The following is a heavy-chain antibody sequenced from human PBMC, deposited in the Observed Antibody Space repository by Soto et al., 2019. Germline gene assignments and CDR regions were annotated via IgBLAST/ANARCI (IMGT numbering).Heavy chain of an antibody. CDR2: ISTSGSTV. J-gene: IGHJ5*02. D-gene: IGHD3-10*01. Sequence: LRLSCAASGFTFSDYYMSWLRQAPGKGLEWISYISTSGSTVYYADSVKGRFTISRDNAEDSLYLQMSSLRAEDTAVYYCARTVTPSIWWSDPWGQGTLVTVSS. CDR1: GFTFSDYY. V-gene: IGHV3-11*01. CDR3: ARTVTPSIWWSDP.